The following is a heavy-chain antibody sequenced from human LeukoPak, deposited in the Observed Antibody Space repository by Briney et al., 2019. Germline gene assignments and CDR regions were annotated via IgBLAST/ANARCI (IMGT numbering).Heavy chain of an antibody. Sequence: PEGSLRLSCIVSGVAIGSSWMSWVRQSPGKGLEWVANVNPGGSVQNYVDSVKGRFTISRDNAKNSLYLQMNNLRVEDTAVYYCASTFPYCSEDDCAVGGQGTLVTVSS. D-gene: IGHD2-15*01. V-gene: IGHV3-7*01. CDR1: GVAIGSSW. J-gene: IGHJ1*01. CDR2: VNPGGSVQ. CDR3: ASTFPYCSEDDCAV.